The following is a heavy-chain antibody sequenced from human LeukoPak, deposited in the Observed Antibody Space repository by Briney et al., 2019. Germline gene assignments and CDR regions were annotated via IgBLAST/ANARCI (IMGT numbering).Heavy chain of an antibody. V-gene: IGHV1-69*06. D-gene: IGHD2-2*01. CDR1: GGTFSSYG. CDR3: ARGSLIGAPDERYYLDY. Sequence: GASVKVSCKASGGTFSSYGISWVRQAPGQGLEWMGGIIPIFGTANYAQKFQGRVTITADKSTSTAYMELISLRFGDTAVFYCARGSLIGAPDERYYLDYWGQGTLVTVSS. J-gene: IGHJ4*02. CDR2: IIPIFGTA.